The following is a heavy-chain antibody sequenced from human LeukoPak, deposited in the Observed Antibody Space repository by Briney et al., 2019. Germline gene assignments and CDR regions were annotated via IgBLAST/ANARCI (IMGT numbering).Heavy chain of an antibody. J-gene: IGHJ3*02. D-gene: IGHD1-26*01. CDR2: IWYDGSNI. CDR3: ARDLWYSGSRAPPRAFDI. Sequence: GRSLRLSCAASGFTFSSYGMHWVRQAPGKGLEWLAVIWYDGSNIYYADSVKGRFAISRDNSKNTLYLLLNSLRAEDTAVYYCARDLWYSGSRAPPRAFDIWGQGTMVTVSS. V-gene: IGHV3-33*01. CDR1: GFTFSSYG.